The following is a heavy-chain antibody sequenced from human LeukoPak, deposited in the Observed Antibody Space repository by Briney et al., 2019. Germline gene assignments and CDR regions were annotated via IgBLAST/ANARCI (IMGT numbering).Heavy chain of an antibody. CDR1: GYTFTSYG. J-gene: IGHJ4*02. CDR3: AREAATGVCFDH. V-gene: IGHV1-18*01. Sequence: GASVKVSCKASGYTFTSYGISWVRQAPGQGLEWMGWISAYNGNTNYAQNLQGRVTMTTDTSTSTAYMELRSLTSDDTAVYYCAREAATGVCFDHWGQGTLVTVSS. D-gene: IGHD6-13*01. CDR2: ISAYNGNT.